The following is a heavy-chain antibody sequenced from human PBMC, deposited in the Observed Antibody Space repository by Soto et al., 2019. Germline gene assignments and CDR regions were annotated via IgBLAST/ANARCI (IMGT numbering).Heavy chain of an antibody. J-gene: IGHJ6*02. V-gene: IGHV3-23*01. CDR1: GFTFSGYA. CDR3: GKSPDSYYYTMDV. CDR2: ITGSGTST. Sequence: GGSLRLSCAASGFTFSGYAMTWVRQAPGKGLEWVSSITGSGTSTYYADSVKGRFIISRDNSKNTVSLQMNSLRADDTAVYYCGKSPDSYYYTMDVWGQGTTVTVSS.